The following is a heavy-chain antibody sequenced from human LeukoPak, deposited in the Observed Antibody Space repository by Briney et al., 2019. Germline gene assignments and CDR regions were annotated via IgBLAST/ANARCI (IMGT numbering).Heavy chain of an antibody. V-gene: IGHV3-21*01. CDR2: ISSTSSYI. J-gene: IGHJ4*02. Sequence: GGSLRLSCAASGFSFSGYSMDWVGQAPGQGLEWVSSISSTSSYIHYADSVKGRFTTSRDNAKNSLFLQMNSLRAEDTAVYYCATDARGFDYWGQGTLVTVSS. CDR3: ATDARGFDY. CDR1: GFSFSGYS. D-gene: IGHD2-15*01.